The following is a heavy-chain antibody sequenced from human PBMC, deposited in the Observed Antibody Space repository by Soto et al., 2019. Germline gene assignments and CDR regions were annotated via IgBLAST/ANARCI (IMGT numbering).Heavy chain of an antibody. J-gene: IGHJ4*02. Sequence: SVKVSCKASGGTFSSYAISWVRQAPGQGLEWMGGIIPIFGTANYAQKFQGRVTITADESTSTAYMELSSLRSEDTAVYYCVTYYYDSSGYFSFDYWGQGTLVTVSS. CDR2: IIPIFGTA. D-gene: IGHD3-22*01. V-gene: IGHV1-69*13. CDR3: VTYYYDSSGYFSFDY. CDR1: GGTFSSYA.